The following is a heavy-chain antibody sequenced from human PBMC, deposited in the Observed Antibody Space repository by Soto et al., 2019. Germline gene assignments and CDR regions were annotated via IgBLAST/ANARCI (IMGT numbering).Heavy chain of an antibody. CDR1: GGTFSSYA. CDR2: IIPIFGTA. D-gene: IGHD3-3*01. V-gene: IGHV1-69*01. CDR3: AREGGITIFGVVRYYYYGMDV. Sequence: QVQLVQSGAEVKKPGSSVKVSCKASGGTFSSYAISWVRQAPGQGLEWMGGIIPIFGTANYAQNFQGRVSVTADESTSTAYMELSSLRSEDTAVYYCAREGGITIFGVVRYYYYGMDVWGQGTTVTVSS. J-gene: IGHJ6*02.